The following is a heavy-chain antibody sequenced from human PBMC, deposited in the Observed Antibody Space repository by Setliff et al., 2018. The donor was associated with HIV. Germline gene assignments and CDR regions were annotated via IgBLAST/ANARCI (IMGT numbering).Heavy chain of an antibody. CDR1: GLIVSSNY. CDR2: SYSGGGT. Sequence: GGSLRLSCAASGLIVSSNYMSWVRQAPGKGLECVAVSYSGGGTYYADSVRGRFTISRDDSNNTLYLQMSTLRVDDTAVYYCTMAPRLASTYGVDVWGQGTTDTVSS. J-gene: IGHJ6*02. V-gene: IGHV3-53*01. CDR3: TMAPRLASTYGVDV. D-gene: IGHD2-21*01.